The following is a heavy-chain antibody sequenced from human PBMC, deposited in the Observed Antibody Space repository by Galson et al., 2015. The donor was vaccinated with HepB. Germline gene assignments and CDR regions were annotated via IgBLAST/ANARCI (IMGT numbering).Heavy chain of an antibody. V-gene: IGHV5-51*01. J-gene: IGHJ5*02. CDR1: GYRFRSAW. D-gene: IGHD6-19*01. Sequence: QSGAAVKKPGESLTISCKGSGYRFRSAWIGWGRQVPGKGLVWMGIIYPGGSDTRSSPSFQGRVFISADKSISTTSLQWRSLKASDTAIYYCARAGASSSAWYVEYYFDPWGQGTPVTVSS. CDR3: ARAGASSSAWYVEYYFDP. CDR2: IYPGGSDT.